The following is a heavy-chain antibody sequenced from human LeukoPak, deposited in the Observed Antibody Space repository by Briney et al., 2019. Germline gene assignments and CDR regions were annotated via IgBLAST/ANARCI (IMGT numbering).Heavy chain of an antibody. J-gene: IGHJ4*02. D-gene: IGHD3-10*01. V-gene: IGHV4-34*01. CDR1: GGSFSGYY. CDR3: ARGRGHLGPSFDY. Sequence: NPSETLSLTCAVYGGSFSGYYWSWIRQPPGKGLEWIGEINHSGSTNYNPSLKSRVTISVDTSKNQFSLKLSSVTAADTAVYYCARGRGHLGPSFDYWGQGTLVTVSS. CDR2: INHSGST.